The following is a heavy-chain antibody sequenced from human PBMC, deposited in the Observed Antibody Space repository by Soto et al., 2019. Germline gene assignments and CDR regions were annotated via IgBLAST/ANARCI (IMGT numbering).Heavy chain of an antibody. CDR2: IRSKAYGGTT. CDR3: TRDQYCSGGSCYPEYFQH. J-gene: IGHJ1*01. D-gene: IGHD2-15*01. CDR1: GFTFGDYA. Sequence: EVQLVESGGGLVQPGRSLRLSCTASGFTFGDYAMSWVRQAPGKGLEWVGFIRSKAYGGTTEYAASVKGRFTISRDDSTSIAYLQMNSLKIEATAVYYCTRDQYCSGGSCYPEYFQHWGQGTLVTVSS. V-gene: IGHV3-49*04.